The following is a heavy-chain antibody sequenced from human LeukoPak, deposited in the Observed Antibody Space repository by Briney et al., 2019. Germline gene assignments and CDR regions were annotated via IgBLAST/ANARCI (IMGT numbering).Heavy chain of an antibody. V-gene: IGHV1-2*02. J-gene: IGHJ5*02. D-gene: IGHD3-10*01. CDR3: ARGANYYGSGSPKNWFDP. CDR1: GYTFIANY. CDR2: INPNSGGT. Sequence: GASVKVSCKASGYTFIANYMHWVRQAPGKGLEWMGWINPNSGGTNSAQKFQGRVTMTRDTSISTIYMELSRLTSDDTAVYYCARGANYYGSGSPKNWFDPWGQGTLVTVSS.